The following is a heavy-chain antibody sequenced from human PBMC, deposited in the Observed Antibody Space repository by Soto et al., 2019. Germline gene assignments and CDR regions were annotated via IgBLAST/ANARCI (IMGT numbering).Heavy chain of an antibody. CDR2: IYYSGST. CDR1: GGSISSSSYY. D-gene: IGHD3-10*01. V-gene: IGHV4-39*01. CDR3: ARQKYGSGRDYFDY. J-gene: IGHJ4*02. Sequence: SESLSLTCTVSGGSISSSSYYWGWIRQPPGKGLEWIGSIYYSGSTYYNPSLKSRVTISVDTSKNQFSLKLSSVTAADTAVYYCARQKYGSGRDYFDYWGQGTLVTVSS.